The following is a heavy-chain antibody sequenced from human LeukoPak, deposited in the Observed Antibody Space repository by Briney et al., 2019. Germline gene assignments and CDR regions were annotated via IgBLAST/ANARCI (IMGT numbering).Heavy chain of an antibody. V-gene: IGHV4-34*01. J-gene: IGHJ5*02. D-gene: IGHD1-26*01. CDR2: INHSGST. CDR1: GGSFSGYY. CDR3: PRHSGGTYYVHFAP. Sequence: SETLSLTCAVYGGSFSGYYWSWIRQPPGKGLEWIGEINHSGSTNYNPSLKSRVTISVDTSKNQFSLKLSSVTAANTPVYYCPRHSGGTYYVHFAPWGQGPLVTVSS.